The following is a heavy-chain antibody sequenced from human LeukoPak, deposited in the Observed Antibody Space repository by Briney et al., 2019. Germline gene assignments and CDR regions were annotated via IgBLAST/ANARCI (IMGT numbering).Heavy chain of an antibody. D-gene: IGHD3-10*01. Sequence: GGSLRLSCAASGFTFSSQAMSWVGAAPGKGLEWVSALSRSGGSTYYADSVKGRFTISRDNSKNTLYLQMNSLRAEDTAVYYCAKVLVVWFGELLPCFDYWGQGTLVTVSS. CDR3: AKVLVVWFGELLPCFDY. CDR2: LSRSGGST. J-gene: IGHJ4*02. V-gene: IGHV3-23*01. CDR1: GFTFSSQA.